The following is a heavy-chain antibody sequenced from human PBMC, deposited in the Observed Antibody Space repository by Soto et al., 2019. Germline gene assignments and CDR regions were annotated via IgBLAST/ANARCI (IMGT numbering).Heavy chain of an antibody. CDR2: IYYSGTT. J-gene: IGHJ4*02. V-gene: IGHV4-31*03. D-gene: IGHD1-1*01. CDR1: DGSVSSDFYY. Sequence: QVQLQQSGPGLVKPSQTLSLTCSVPDGSVSSDFYYWHWIRQRPGKGLEWIGYIYYSGTTYYNPSLTGRVAISVETSTNHLFLTLTSVTAADTAVYYCARGWPRVTGTYYSWGQGTLVTVSS. CDR3: ARGWPRVTGTYYS.